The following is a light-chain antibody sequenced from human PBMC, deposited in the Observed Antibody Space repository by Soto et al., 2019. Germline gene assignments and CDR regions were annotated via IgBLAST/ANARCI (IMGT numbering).Light chain of an antibody. V-gene: IGKV3-15*01. CDR2: FAS. J-gene: IGKJ4*01. Sequence: ERVMTQFPATLSVSPGAKATLSCRASQTVSNNLAWYQQKPGQAPGLLIYFASTRATGVPARFSGSGSGTEFTLTISNLQSEDSAVYYCQHYNEWPLTFGGGTKLETK. CDR1: QTVSNN. CDR3: QHYNEWPLT.